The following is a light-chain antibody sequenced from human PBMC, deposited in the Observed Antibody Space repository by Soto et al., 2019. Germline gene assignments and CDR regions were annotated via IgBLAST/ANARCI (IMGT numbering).Light chain of an antibody. Sequence: AIRMTQSPSSLSASTGDRVTITCRASQGISSYLAWYQQKPGKAPKLLIYAASTLQRGLPSRFSGSGSGTDFTLTISCLQSEDFATYYCQQYYSYPRTFGQGTKVEIK. CDR2: AAS. V-gene: IGKV1-8*01. CDR3: QQYYSYPRT. CDR1: QGISSY. J-gene: IGKJ1*01.